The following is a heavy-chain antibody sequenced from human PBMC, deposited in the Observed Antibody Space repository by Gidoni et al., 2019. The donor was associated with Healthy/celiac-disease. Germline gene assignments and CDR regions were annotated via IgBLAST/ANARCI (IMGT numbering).Heavy chain of an antibody. D-gene: IGHD2-21*01. J-gene: IGHJ2*01. CDR1: GGSISSYY. V-gene: IGHV4-59*01. Sequence: QVQLQESDPGLVKQSEALGLTGTVSGGSISSYYWSWIRQPPVKGLEWIGYIYYSGSTNYNPSLKSRVTISVDTSKNQFSLKLSSVTAAYTAVYYCASLTYSPRYFDLWGRGTLVTVSS. CDR3: ASLTYSPRYFDL. CDR2: IYYSGST.